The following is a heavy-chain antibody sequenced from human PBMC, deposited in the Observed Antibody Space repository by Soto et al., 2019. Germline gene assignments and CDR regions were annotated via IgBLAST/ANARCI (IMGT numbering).Heavy chain of an antibody. Sequence: QVQLVQSGAEVKKPGSSVKVSCKASGGTFSSYAISWVRQAPGQGLEWKGGIIPIFGTANYAQKFQGRVTITADNSTSTAYMELCSLRSEDTAVYYCASPTREWLPPARDYYYGMDVWGQGTTVTVSS. J-gene: IGHJ6*02. D-gene: IGHD3-3*01. CDR1: GGTFSSYA. CDR2: IIPIFGTA. CDR3: ASPTREWLPPARDYYYGMDV. V-gene: IGHV1-69*06.